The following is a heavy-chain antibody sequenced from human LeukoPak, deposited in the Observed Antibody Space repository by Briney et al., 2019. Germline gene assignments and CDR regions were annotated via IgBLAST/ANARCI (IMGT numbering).Heavy chain of an antibody. D-gene: IGHD6-13*01. CDR2: IYYSGST. J-gene: IGHJ5*02. CDR3: ARVGSSWYGWFDP. V-gene: IGHV4-39*07. CDR1: GGSISSSSYY. Sequence: SETLSLTCTVSGGSISSSSYYWGWIRQPPGTGLEWIGSIYYSGSTYYNPSLKSRVTISVDTSKNQFSLKLSSVTAADTAVHYCARVGSSWYGWFDPWGQGTLVTVSS.